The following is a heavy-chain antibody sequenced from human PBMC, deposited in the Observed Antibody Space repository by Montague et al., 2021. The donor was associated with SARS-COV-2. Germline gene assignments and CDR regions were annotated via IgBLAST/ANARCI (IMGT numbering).Heavy chain of an antibody. CDR2: TYYRSKWYN. V-gene: IGHV6-1*01. CDR3: ARKMDSSFDV. Sequence: VSPGASLSSDSLSWHWIRQSPSRGLEWLASTYYRSKWYNDSAPSVSGRATVEPDTSRNQFSLHPDSVTPEDTALYFCARKMDSSFDVWGKGTMVIVSS. J-gene: IGHJ3*01. CDR1: GASLSSDSLS. D-gene: IGHD2-2*03.